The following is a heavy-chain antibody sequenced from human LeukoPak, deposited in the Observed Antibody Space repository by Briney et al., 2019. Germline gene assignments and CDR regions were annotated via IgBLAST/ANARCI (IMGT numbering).Heavy chain of an antibody. Sequence: GGSLRLSCAASGFTFSSYWMNWVRQAPGKGLEWVANIKPDGGETYYVDSVKGRFTISRDNAKSSLYLQMNSLRAEDTAVYYCVKDNPLDYWGQGTLVIVSS. J-gene: IGHJ4*02. V-gene: IGHV3-7*01. CDR3: VKDNPLDY. D-gene: IGHD1-14*01. CDR2: IKPDGGET. CDR1: GFTFSSYW.